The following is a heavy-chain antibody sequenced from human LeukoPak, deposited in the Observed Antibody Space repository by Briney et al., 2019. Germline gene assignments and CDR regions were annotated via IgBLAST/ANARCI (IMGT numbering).Heavy chain of an antibody. CDR1: GYTFTSYG. V-gene: IGHV1-18*01. Sequence: GASVKVSRKASGYTFTSYGISWVRQAPGQGLEWMGWISAYNGNTNYAQKLQGRVTMTTDTSTSTAYMELRSLRSDDTAVYYCATGGATTAVDYYYYYGMDVWGQGTTVTVSS. D-gene: IGHD1-26*01. J-gene: IGHJ6*02. CDR2: ISAYNGNT. CDR3: ATGGATTAVDYYYYYGMDV.